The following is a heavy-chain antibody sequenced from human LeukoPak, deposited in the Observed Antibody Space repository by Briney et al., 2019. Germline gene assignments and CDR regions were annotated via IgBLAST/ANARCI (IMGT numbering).Heavy chain of an antibody. D-gene: IGHD4-17*01. J-gene: IGHJ4*02. CDR2: ISAYNGNT. V-gene: IGHV1-18*01. Sequence: GASVKVSCKASGYTFTSYGISWVRQAPGQGLEWMGWISAYNGNTNYAQKLQGRVSMTTDTSTSTAYMELRSLRSDDTAVYYCARGYDYGDYAGDFDYWGQGTLVTVSS. CDR3: ARGYDYGDYAGDFDY. CDR1: GYTFTSYG.